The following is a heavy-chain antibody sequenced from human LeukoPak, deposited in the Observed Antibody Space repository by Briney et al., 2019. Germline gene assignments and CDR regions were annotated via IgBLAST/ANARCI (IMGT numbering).Heavy chain of an antibody. CDR3: VRDNPRCCGVVPANIDDY. D-gene: IGHD2-15*01. J-gene: IGHJ4*02. V-gene: IGHV3-21*01. CDR2: IINSSYI. Sequence: GGSLRLSCAAPGFTFSSYALGWVRQAPGKGLEWVSSIINSSYIYYADSVRGRFTISRDNAKNSLHLQMHSLRAEDTAVYYCVRDNPRCCGVVPANIDDYWGQGTLVTVSS. CDR1: GFTFSSYA.